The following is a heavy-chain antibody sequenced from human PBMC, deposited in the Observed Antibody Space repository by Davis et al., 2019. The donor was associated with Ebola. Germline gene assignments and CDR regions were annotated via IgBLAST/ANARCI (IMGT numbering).Heavy chain of an antibody. J-gene: IGHJ3*02. CDR3: ARDLPIAVAGTWTDAFDI. D-gene: IGHD6-19*01. Sequence: PSETLSLTCTVSGGSISSYYWSWIRQPPGKGLEWIGYIYYSGSTNYNPSLKSRVTISVDTSKNQFSLKLSSVTAADTAVYYCARDLPIAVAGTWTDAFDIWGQGTMVTVSS. CDR2: IYYSGST. V-gene: IGHV4-59*01. CDR1: GGSISSYY.